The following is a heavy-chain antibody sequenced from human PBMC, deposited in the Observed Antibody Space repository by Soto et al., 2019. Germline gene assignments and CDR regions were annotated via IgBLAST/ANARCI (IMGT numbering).Heavy chain of an antibody. J-gene: IGHJ6*02. CDR1: GGSVSSGNYY. Sequence: QVQLQESGPGLVKPSETLSLTCTVSGGSVSSGNYYWSWIRQPPGKGLEWIGYVYYSGSTNYNPSLQSRVTRSVDTYNNQSSLHLSAVTASDTVVYYCARDSKQPRHGGYYDYAMEVWGQGTTVPVPS. D-gene: IGHD3-16*01. V-gene: IGHV4-61*01. CDR2: VYYSGST. CDR3: ARDSKQPRHGGYYDYAMEV.